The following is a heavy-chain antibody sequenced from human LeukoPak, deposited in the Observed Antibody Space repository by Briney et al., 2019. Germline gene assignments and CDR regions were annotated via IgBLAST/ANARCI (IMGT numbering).Heavy chain of an antibody. CDR3: ARDSIVGATTDY. J-gene: IGHJ4*02. D-gene: IGHD1-26*01. CDR2: IYYSGST. CDR1: GGPISSGSYY. V-gene: IGHV4-39*07. Sequence: SEPLSLPCTVSGGPISSGSYYGGCIRQPPGKGLEWIGSIYYSGSTYYNPSLKSRVTISVDTSKNQFSLKLSSVTAADTAVYYCARDSIVGATTDYWGQGTLVTVSS.